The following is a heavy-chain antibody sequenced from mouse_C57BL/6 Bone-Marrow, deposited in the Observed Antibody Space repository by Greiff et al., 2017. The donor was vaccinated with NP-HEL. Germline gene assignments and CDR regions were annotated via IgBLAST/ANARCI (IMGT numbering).Heavy chain of an antibody. CDR2: IYPGDGDT. CDR1: GYAFSNSW. V-gene: IGHV1-80*01. Sequence: QVQLQQSGAELVKPGASVKISCKASGYAFSNSWMNWVKQRPGKGLEWIGQIYPGDGDTTYHGKFKDKATLTADKSSSTAYMQLSRLTSEDSAVYFCARGAYWGQGTLVTVSA. CDR3: ARGAY. J-gene: IGHJ3*01.